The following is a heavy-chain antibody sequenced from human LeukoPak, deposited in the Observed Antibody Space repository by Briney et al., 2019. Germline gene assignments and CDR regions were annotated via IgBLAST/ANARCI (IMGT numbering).Heavy chain of an antibody. D-gene: IGHD4-11*01. V-gene: IGHV1-69*05. CDR3: ATGMTTVTPWHY. CDR1: GGTFSSYA. J-gene: IGHJ4*02. Sequence: SVKVSCKASGGTFSSYAISWVRQAPGQGLEWMGGIIPIFGTANYAQKLQGRVTMTTDTSTSTAYMELRSLRSDDTAVYYCATGMTTVTPWHYWGQGTLVTVSS. CDR2: IIPIFGTA.